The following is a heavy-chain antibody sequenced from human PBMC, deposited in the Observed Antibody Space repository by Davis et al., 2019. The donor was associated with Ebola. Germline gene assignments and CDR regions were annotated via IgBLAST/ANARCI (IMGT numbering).Heavy chain of an antibody. D-gene: IGHD1-14*01. V-gene: IGHV1-2*04. J-gene: IGHJ6*02. CDR1: GYTFTSYY. Sequence: AASVKVSCKASGYTFTSYYMHWVRQAPGQGLEWMGWINPNSGGTNYAQKFQGWVTMTRDTSISTAYMELSRLRSDDTAVYYCARALHRFTPHYYYYYGMDVWGQGTTVTVSS. CDR2: INPNSGGT. CDR3: ARALHRFTPHYYYYYGMDV.